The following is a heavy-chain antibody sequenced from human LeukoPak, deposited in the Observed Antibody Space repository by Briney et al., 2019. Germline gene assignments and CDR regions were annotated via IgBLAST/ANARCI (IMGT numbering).Heavy chain of an antibody. CDR3: AKVRRFGELLPDY. CDR2: ISYDGSNK. V-gene: IGHV3-30*18. D-gene: IGHD3-10*01. J-gene: IGHJ4*01. Sequence: GGSLRLSCAASEFTVSSYGMHWVRQAPGKGLEWVAVISYDGSNKYYADSVKGRFTISRDNSKNTLYLQMNSLRAEDTAVYYCAKVRRFGELLPDYWGHGTLVTVSS. CDR1: EFTVSSYG.